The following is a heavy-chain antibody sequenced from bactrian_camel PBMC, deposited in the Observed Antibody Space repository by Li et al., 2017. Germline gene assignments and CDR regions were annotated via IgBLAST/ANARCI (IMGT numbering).Heavy chain of an antibody. J-gene: IGHJ4*01. Sequence: VQLVESGGGSVQSGGSLRLSCIVPGAIFSTCEMGWYRQAPGKEREGVAAIYGGDGSTIYTASVKGRFTISQDNAKDTVYLQTNSLKPEDTAMYYCAAARTLTDWGRGRAYWGQGTQVPVS. D-gene: IGHD5*01. CDR1: GAIFSTCE. V-gene: IGHV3S44*01. CDR3: AAARTLTDWGRGRAY. CDR2: IYGGDGST.